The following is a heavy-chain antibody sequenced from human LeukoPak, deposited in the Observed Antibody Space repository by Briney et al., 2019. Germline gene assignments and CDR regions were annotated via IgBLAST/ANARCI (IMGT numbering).Heavy chain of an antibody. CDR2: INHSGST. CDR1: GGSFSGYY. D-gene: IGHD3-22*01. CDR3: ARGEDFPSGYSPFDY. J-gene: IGHJ4*02. V-gene: IGHV4-34*01. Sequence: PSQTLSLTCAVYGGSFSGYYWSWIRQPPGKGLEWIGEINHSGSTNYNPSLKSRVTISVDTSKNQFSLKLSSVTAPDTTVYYCARGEDFPSGYSPFDYWGQRTLVTVSS.